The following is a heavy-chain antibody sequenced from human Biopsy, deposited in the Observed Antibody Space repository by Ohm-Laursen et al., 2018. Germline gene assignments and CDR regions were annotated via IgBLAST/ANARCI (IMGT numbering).Heavy chain of an antibody. CDR3: ARGSPRRVSIFEASIYWFDT. J-gene: IGHJ5*02. Sequence: SVKVSCKTSGYRFTTYDVNWVRQARGQRLEWMGWMIPNSGKTGYAQRFQGRVTLTMNTSIGTTYMELSGLRSEDTAVYYCARGSPRRVSIFEASIYWFDTWGQGTLVTVSS. D-gene: IGHD6-6*01. CDR1: GYRFTTYD. V-gene: IGHV1-8*01. CDR2: MIPNSGKT.